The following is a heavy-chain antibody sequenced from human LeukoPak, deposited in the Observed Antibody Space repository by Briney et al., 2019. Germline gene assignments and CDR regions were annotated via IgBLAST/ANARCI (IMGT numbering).Heavy chain of an antibody. D-gene: IGHD2-8*01. J-gene: IGHJ4*02. CDR1: VFTFSSYS. Sequence: GGSLRLSCAASVFTFSSYSMNWVRQAPWKGLEWVSSISSSNNYIYYADSVKGRFTISRDNAKNSLYLQMNSLRAEDTAVYYCGRRRGMGSLDYWGQGTLVTVSS. V-gene: IGHV3-21*01. CDR2: ISSSNNYI. CDR3: GRRRGMGSLDY.